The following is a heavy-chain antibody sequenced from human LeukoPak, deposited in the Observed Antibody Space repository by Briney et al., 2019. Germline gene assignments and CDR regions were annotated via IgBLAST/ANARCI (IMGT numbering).Heavy chain of an antibody. CDR2: IKQDGSDK. CDR1: GFTFSAYW. CDR3: ARGYWGLVF. Sequence: GGSLRLSCAASGFTFSAYWMSWVRQAPGKGLEWVANIKQDGSDKYFEDSVKGRFTISRDNAKNSVYLQMNSLRAEDTAGYYCARGYWGLVFWGQGALVTVSS. V-gene: IGHV3-7*01. D-gene: IGHD7-27*01. J-gene: IGHJ4*02.